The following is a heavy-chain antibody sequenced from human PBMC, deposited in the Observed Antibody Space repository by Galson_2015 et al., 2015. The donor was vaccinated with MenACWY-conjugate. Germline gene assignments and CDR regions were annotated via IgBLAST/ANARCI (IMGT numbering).Heavy chain of an antibody. J-gene: IGHJ6*03. CDR2: IKSQTDGGKI. CDR3: TTHKPDSWGGLLFHFYMDV. Sequence: SLRLSCAGSAFTFSNAYMSWVRQAPGKGLEWVGRIKSQTDGGKIDYAAPVKRRFTISRADSKNTLYLQMNSLKIEDTAVYYCTTHKPDSWGGLLFHFYMDVWGKGTTVTVSS. D-gene: IGHD2-21*01. CDR1: AFTFSNAY. V-gene: IGHV3-15*01.